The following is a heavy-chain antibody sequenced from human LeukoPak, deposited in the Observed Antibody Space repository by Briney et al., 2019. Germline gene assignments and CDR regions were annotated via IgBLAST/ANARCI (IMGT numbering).Heavy chain of an antibody. CDR2: IDSDGSGI. CDR3: ARDRSSGWYPSGY. V-gene: IGHV3-74*01. J-gene: IGHJ4*02. D-gene: IGHD6-19*01. CDR1: GFTFRSYW. Sequence: GGSLRLSCAASGFTFRSYWMHWVRHVPGKGLEWVSRIDSDGSGIIYADSVKGRFTISRDNVKNTLYLQMNSLRAEDTAVYYCARDRSSGWYPSGYWGQGTLVTVSP.